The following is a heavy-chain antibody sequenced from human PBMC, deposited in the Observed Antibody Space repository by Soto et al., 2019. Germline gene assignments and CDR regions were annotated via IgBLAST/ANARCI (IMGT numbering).Heavy chain of an antibody. Sequence: EVQLVQSGAEVKKPGESLKISCKGSGYFFTNQWIGWVRQMPEKGLEWVAMIYPGDSETSYSPSFQGHVTISADKSISTAYLQWSSLKASDTAMYYCARLRSDMATTEFDYWGQGTLVTVSS. V-gene: IGHV5-51*01. CDR2: IYPGDSET. D-gene: IGHD5-12*01. J-gene: IGHJ4*02. CDR3: ARLRSDMATTEFDY. CDR1: GYFFTNQW.